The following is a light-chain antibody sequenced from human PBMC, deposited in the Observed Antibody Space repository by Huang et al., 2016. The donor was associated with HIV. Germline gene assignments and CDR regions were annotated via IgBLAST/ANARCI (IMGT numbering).Light chain of an antibody. Sequence: DIVMTQSRDSLAVSLGERATINCKSSQTILHDSDSRNYLAWYQQKPGQPPKLLIPWASSRKSGVPDRFIGSGSGTDFTLTSSSLQAEDVAVYYCQQYYSSPFTFGPGTNVDI. J-gene: IGKJ3*01. V-gene: IGKV4-1*01. CDR2: WAS. CDR1: QTILHDSDSRNY. CDR3: QQYYSSPFT.